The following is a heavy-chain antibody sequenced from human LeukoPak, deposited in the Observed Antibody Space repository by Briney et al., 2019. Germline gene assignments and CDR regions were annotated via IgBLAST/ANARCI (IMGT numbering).Heavy chain of an antibody. V-gene: IGHV3-30*18. J-gene: IGHJ6*02. CDR1: GFTFSTYA. Sequence: GGSLRLSCAASGFTFSTYAMHWVRQAPGKGLEWVAVISYDGSNKYYADSAKGRFTISRDNSKNTLYLQMNSLRAEDTAVYYCAKSIVVVAATLYYYYYGMDVWGQGTTVTVSS. D-gene: IGHD2-15*01. CDR2: ISYDGSNK. CDR3: AKSIVVVAATLYYYYYGMDV.